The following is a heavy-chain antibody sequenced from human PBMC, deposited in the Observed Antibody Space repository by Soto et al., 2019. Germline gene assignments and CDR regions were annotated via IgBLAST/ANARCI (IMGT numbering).Heavy chain of an antibody. Sequence: PSETLSLTCTVSGGSISSYYWSWIRQPPGKGLEWIGYIYYSGSTNYNPSLKSRVTISVDTSKNQFSLKLSSVTAADTAVYYCARMGLRSSFYYFDYWGQGTLVTVSS. D-gene: IGHD4-17*01. J-gene: IGHJ4*02. CDR2: IYYSGST. CDR1: GGSISSYY. V-gene: IGHV4-59*08. CDR3: ARMGLRSSFYYFDY.